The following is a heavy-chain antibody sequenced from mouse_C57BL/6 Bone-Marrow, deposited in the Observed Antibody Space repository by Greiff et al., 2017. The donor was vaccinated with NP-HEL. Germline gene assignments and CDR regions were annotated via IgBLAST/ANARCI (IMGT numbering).Heavy chain of an antibody. CDR1: GYTFTSYW. CDR3: VREGLEDPAWFAY. D-gene: IGHD3-3*01. V-gene: IGHV1-72*01. Sequence: QVQLQQPGAELVKPGASVKLSCKASGYTFTSYWMHWVKQRPGRGLEWIGRIDPNSGGTKYNEKFKSKATLTVDTPSSTAYMQLSILTSEDSAVYYCVREGLEDPAWFAYWGQGTLVTVSA. CDR2: IDPNSGGT. J-gene: IGHJ3*01.